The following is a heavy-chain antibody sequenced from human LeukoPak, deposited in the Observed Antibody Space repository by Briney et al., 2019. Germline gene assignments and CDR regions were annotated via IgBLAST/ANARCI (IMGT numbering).Heavy chain of an antibody. V-gene: IGHV4-38-2*02. CDR1: GYSISSGYY. CDR3: ARERSVAGSYYFDY. CDR2: IYHSGST. J-gene: IGHJ4*02. Sequence: SETLSLTCTVSGYSISSGYYWGWIRQPPGKGLEWIGSIYHSGSTYYNPSLKSRVTISVDTSKNQFSLKLSSVTAADTAVYYCARERSVAGSYYFDYWGQGTLVTVSS. D-gene: IGHD6-19*01.